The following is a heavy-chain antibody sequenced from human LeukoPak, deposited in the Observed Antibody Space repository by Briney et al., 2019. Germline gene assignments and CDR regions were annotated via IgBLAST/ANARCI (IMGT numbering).Heavy chain of an antibody. J-gene: IGHJ4*02. CDR3: AKDSDFWSGYYHY. Sequence: GGSLRLSCAASGFTFSRYAMSWVRQAPGKGLEWVSAISGSGSNIFYAGSVESRFTISRDNSKNTLYLQMNGLRAEDTAIYYCAKDSDFWSGYYHYWGQGTLATVSS. D-gene: IGHD3-3*01. V-gene: IGHV3-23*01. CDR1: GFTFSRYA. CDR2: ISGSGSNI.